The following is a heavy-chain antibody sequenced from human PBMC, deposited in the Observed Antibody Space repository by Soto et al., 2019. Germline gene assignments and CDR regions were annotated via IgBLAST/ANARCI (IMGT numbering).Heavy chain of an antibody. CDR1: GGSISGYY. J-gene: IGHJ4*02. D-gene: IGHD2-15*01. V-gene: IGHV4-59*01. CDR2: MYNTGST. Sequence: SETLSLTCTVSGGSISGYYWSWIRQPPGKGLEWIGYMYNTGSTVYNPSFKSRDTRSVDASKNQFSLKLNSVTAADTAVYYCARYRSTSAALGFDYWGQGALVTVS. CDR3: ARYRSTSAALGFDY.